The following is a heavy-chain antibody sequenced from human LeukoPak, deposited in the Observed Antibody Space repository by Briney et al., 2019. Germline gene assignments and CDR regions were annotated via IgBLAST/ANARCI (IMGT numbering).Heavy chain of an antibody. CDR2: ISGSGGST. V-gene: IGHV3-23*01. Sequence: PGGSLRLSCAASGFTFSSYAMSWVRQAPGEGLEWVSAISGSGGSTYYADSVKGRFTISRDNSKSTLYLQMNSLRAEDTAVYYCAKELSSGWYKAHPFDYWGQGTLVTVSS. CDR1: GFTFSSYA. D-gene: IGHD6-19*01. J-gene: IGHJ4*02. CDR3: AKELSSGWYKAHPFDY.